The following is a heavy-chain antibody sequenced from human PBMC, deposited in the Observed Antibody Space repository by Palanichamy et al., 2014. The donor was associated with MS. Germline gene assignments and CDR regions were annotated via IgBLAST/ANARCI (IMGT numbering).Heavy chain of an antibody. CDR3: ARDVYSGTYTHAFDI. D-gene: IGHD1-26*01. Sequence: EIQLLESGGDLVQPGGSLRLSCAASGFTFSSYAMSWVRQAPGKGLEWVSGFRGSGDNTCYADSVKGRFTISRDNSKNTLFLQMNSLRAEDTAVYYCARDVYSGTYTHAFDIWGQGTMVTVSS. CDR1: GFTFSSYA. V-gene: IGHV3-23*01. CDR2: FRGSGDNT. J-gene: IGHJ3*02.